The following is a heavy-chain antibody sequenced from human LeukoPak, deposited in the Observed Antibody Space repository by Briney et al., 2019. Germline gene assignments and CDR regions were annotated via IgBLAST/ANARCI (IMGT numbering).Heavy chain of an antibody. V-gene: IGHV3-74*01. D-gene: IGHD6-19*01. CDR1: GFTFSSYW. CDR3: ASLRAAVAGTGIIG. Sequence: PAAGYLRRSCAASGFTFSSYWMHWVPQAPGKGRVWVSRINSDGGSTSYADSVKGRFTISRDNAKNTLYLQMNSLRAEDTAVYYCASLRAAVAGTGIIGWGQGTLVTVSS. CDR2: INSDGGST. J-gene: IGHJ4*02.